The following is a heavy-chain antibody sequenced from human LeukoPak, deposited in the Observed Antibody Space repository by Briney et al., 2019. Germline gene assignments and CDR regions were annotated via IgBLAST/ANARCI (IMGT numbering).Heavy chain of an antibody. V-gene: IGHV4-34*01. CDR3: ARQQIYVGTGMVDYFDY. CDR1: SESFSGYF. Sequence: SETLSLTCAIYSESFSGYFWSWIRQPPGKGLEWIGEINYSGSTNYNPSLKSRVTISVDTSKNQFSLNLEPVTAADTAIYYCARQQIYVGTGMVDYFDYWGQGILVTVSS. D-gene: IGHD5-18*01. CDR2: INYSGST. J-gene: IGHJ4*02.